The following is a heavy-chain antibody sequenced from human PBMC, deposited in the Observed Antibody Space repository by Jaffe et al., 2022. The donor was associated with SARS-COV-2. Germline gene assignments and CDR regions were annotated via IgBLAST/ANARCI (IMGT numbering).Heavy chain of an antibody. D-gene: IGHD6-6*01. Sequence: EVQLLESGGGLVQPGGSLRLSCAASGFTFTTYAMSWVRQAPGKGLEWVSVIGGTGGNTYYADSVKGRFTISRDNSKNTLYLQMNSLRAEDTAVYYCAKDKAWRSGSSGAFDYWGQGTLVTVSS. V-gene: IGHV3-23*01. CDR1: GFTFTTYA. J-gene: IGHJ4*02. CDR3: AKDKAWRSGSSGAFDY. CDR2: IGGTGGNT.